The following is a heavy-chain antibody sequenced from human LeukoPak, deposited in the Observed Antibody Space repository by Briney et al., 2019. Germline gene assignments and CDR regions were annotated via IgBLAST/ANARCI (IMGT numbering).Heavy chain of an antibody. J-gene: IGHJ5*02. CDR1: GFTFSSYA. CDR2: ISYDGTNK. Sequence: GTSLRLSCAASGFTFSSYAMHWVRQAPGKGLEWVAVISYDGTNKYYADSVKGRFTISRDNSKNTLYLQMNSLRAEDTAVYYCVKDYSVSGTYNWFDPWGQGTLVTVSS. V-gene: IGHV3-30*18. CDR3: VKDYSVSGTYNWFDP. D-gene: IGHD3-10*01.